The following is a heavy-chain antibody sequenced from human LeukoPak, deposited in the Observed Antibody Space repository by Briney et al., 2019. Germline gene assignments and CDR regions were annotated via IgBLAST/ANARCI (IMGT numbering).Heavy chain of an antibody. Sequence: SETLSLTCTVSGGSISSSSYYWGWIRQPPGKGLEWIGSIYYSGSTYYNPSLKSRVTISVDTSKNHFSLKLSSVTAADTAVYYCARRRSSTSCYAGAFDIWGQGTMVTVSS. CDR2: IYYSGST. CDR1: GGSISSSSYY. V-gene: IGHV4-39*02. J-gene: IGHJ3*02. D-gene: IGHD2-2*01. CDR3: ARRRSSTSCYAGAFDI.